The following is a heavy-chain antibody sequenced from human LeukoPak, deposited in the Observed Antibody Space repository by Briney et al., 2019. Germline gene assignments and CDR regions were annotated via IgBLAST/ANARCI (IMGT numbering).Heavy chain of an antibody. V-gene: IGHV3-30-3*01. CDR1: GFTFSSYA. J-gene: IGHJ4*02. D-gene: IGHD3-22*01. Sequence: GGSLRLSCAASGFTFSSYAMHWVRQAPGKGLEWVAVISYDGSNKYYADSVKGRFTISRDNSKNTLYLQMNSLRAEDTAVYYCARGDDSGYYDYFDYWGQGALVTVSS. CDR3: ARGDDSGYYDYFDY. CDR2: ISYDGSNK.